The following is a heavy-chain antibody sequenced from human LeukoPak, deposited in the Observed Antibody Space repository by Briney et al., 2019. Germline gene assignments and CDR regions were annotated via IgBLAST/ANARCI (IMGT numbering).Heavy chain of an antibody. J-gene: IGHJ4*02. CDR2: ISYDGSNK. CDR1: GFTFSSYG. Sequence: GGSLRLSCAASGFTFSSYGMHWVRQAPGKGLEWVAVISYDGSNKYYADSVKGRFTISRDNSKNTLYLQMNSLRAEDTAVYYCAKEGAIVEYYFDYWAREPWSPSPQ. V-gene: IGHV3-30*18. CDR3: AKEGAIVEYYFDY. D-gene: IGHD1-26*01.